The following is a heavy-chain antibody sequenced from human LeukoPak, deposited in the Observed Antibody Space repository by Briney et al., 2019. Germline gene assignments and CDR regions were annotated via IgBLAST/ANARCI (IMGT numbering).Heavy chain of an antibody. J-gene: IGHJ5*02. Sequence: PGGSLRLSRAASGFTFSNYWMSWVRQAPGKGLEWVANIKEDGSIEDYVDSVKGRFTVSRDNAKNSLYLQMNSLRAEDTAVYYCVTQQLAPPWGQGTLVTVSS. CDR2: IKEDGSIE. CDR1: GFTFSNYW. CDR3: VTQQLAPP. V-gene: IGHV3-7*01. D-gene: IGHD5-24*01.